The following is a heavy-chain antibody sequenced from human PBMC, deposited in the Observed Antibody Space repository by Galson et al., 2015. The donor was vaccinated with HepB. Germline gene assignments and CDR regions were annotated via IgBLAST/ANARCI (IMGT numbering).Heavy chain of an antibody. Sequence: SLRLSCAASGFTFSSYGMHWVCQAPGKGLEWVAVISYDGSNKYYADSVKGRFTISRDNSKNTLYLQMNSLRAEDTAVYYCALTGYYGSGSYSHYYYGMDVWGQGTTVTVSS. V-gene: IGHV3-30*03. CDR3: ALTGYYGSGSYSHYYYGMDV. CDR2: ISYDGSNK. D-gene: IGHD3-10*01. J-gene: IGHJ6*02. CDR1: GFTFSSYG.